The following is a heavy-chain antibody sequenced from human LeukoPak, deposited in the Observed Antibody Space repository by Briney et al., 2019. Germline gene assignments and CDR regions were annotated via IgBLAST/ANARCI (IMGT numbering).Heavy chain of an antibody. Sequence: SETLSLTCAVFGGSFSGYYCIWIRQPPGKGLEWIEEINHSGSTNYNPSLKSRVTISVDTSKNQFSLKLSSVTAADTAVYYCARGNYGDYGRSNYFDYWGQGTLVTVSS. V-gene: IGHV4-34*01. CDR3: ARGNYGDYGRSNYFDY. CDR2: INHSGST. D-gene: IGHD4-17*01. J-gene: IGHJ4*02. CDR1: GGSFSGYY.